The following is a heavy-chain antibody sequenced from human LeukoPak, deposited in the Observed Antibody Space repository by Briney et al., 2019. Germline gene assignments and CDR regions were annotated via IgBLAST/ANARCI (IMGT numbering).Heavy chain of an antibody. CDR2: INPSGGST. CDR3: ARDSAITMVRGVMGYMDV. V-gene: IGHV1-46*01. CDR1: GYTFTSYY. J-gene: IGHJ6*03. D-gene: IGHD3-10*01. Sequence: GASVKVSCKASGYTFTSYYMHWVRQAPGQGLEWMGIINPSGGSTSYAQKFQGRVTMTRDMSTSTVYMELSSLRSEDTAVYYCARDSAITMVRGVMGYMDVWGKGTTVTVSS.